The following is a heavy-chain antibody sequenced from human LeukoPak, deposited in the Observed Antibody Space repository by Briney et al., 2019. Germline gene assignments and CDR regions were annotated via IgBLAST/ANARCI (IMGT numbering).Heavy chain of an antibody. CDR3: ARWDYDSSGYALYYFDY. CDR1: GCTFSSYA. CDR2: SNTYTGNP. V-gene: IGHV7-4-1*02. Sequence: GASVKVFCKASGCTFSSYAMNWVRQAPGQGLEWMGWSNTYTGNPTYAQGFTGRFVFSLDTSVSTAYLQISSLKAEDTAVYYCARWDYDSSGYALYYFDYWGQGTLVTVSS. J-gene: IGHJ4*02. D-gene: IGHD3-22*01.